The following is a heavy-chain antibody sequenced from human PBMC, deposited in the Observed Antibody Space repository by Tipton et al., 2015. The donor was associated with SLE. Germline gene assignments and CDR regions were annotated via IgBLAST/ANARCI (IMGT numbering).Heavy chain of an antibody. CDR1: GYTFTSYG. CDR3: ARDVRFLEWADAFDI. Sequence: QLVQSGAEVKKPGASVKVSCKASGYTFTSYGISWVRQAPGQGLEWMGWISAYNGNTNYAQKLQGRVTMTPDTSTSTAYMELRSLRSYDTAVDYCARDVRFLEWADAFDIWGQGTMVTVSS. J-gene: IGHJ3*02. V-gene: IGHV1-18*01. D-gene: IGHD3-3*01. CDR2: ISAYNGNT.